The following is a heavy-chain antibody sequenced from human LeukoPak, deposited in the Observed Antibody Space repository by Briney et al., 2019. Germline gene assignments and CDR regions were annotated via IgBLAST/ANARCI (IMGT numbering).Heavy chain of an antibody. CDR2: ISYDGSNK. J-gene: IGHJ4*02. CDR1: GFTFSSYA. Sequence: GGSLRLSCAASGFTFSSYAMHWVRQAPGKALEWVAVISYDGSNKYYADSVKGRFTISRDNSKNTLYLQMNSLRAEDTAVYYCARVRSMIVVVYPGNLDYWGQGTLVTVSS. CDR3: ARVRSMIVVVYPGNLDY. D-gene: IGHD3-22*01. V-gene: IGHV3-30*01.